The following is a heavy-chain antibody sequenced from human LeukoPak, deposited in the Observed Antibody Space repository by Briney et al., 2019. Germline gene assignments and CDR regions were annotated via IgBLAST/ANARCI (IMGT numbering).Heavy chain of an antibody. CDR1: GFTFSRYA. CDR2: ISGSGGST. Sequence: GGSLRLSCAASGFTFSRYAMSWVRQAPGKGLEWVSSISGSGGSTYYADSVKGRFTISSDNSKNTLYLQMNSLRAEDTAVYYCAKDPFGGVSITFDYWGQGSLVTVSS. D-gene: IGHD3-16*01. CDR3: AKDPFGGVSITFDY. V-gene: IGHV3-23*01. J-gene: IGHJ4*02.